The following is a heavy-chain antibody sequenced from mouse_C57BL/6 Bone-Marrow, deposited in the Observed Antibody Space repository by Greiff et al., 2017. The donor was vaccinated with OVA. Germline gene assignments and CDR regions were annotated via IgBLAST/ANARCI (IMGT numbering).Heavy chain of an antibody. CDR3: ARAASIYYDYESAMDY. Sequence: QVQLQQSGAELVRPGASVKLSCKASGYTFTDYYINWVKQRPGQGLEWIARIYPGSGNTYYNEKFKGKATLTAEKSSSTAYMQLSSLTSEDSAVYFCARAASIYYDYESAMDYWGQGTSVTVSS. CDR2: IYPGSGNT. J-gene: IGHJ4*01. D-gene: IGHD2-4*01. CDR1: GYTFTDYY. V-gene: IGHV1-76*01.